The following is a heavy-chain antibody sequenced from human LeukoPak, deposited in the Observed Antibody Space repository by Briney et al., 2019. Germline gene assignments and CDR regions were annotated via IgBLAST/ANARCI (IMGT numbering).Heavy chain of an antibody. CDR3: ARNLYDFWSGGPDY. Sequence: SETLSLTCTVSGGSISSSSYYCGWIRQPPGKGLEWIGSIYYSGSTYYNPSLKSRVTISVDTSKNQFSLKLSSVTAADTAVYYCARNLYDFWSGGPDYWGQGTLVTVSS. D-gene: IGHD3-3*01. V-gene: IGHV4-39*01. CDR2: IYYSGST. J-gene: IGHJ4*02. CDR1: GGSISSSSYY.